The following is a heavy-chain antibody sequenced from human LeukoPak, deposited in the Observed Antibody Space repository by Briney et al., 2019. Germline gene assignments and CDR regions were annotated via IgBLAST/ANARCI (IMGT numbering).Heavy chain of an antibody. CDR1: GFTFSSYW. CDR2: IKQDGSEK. CDR3: ARGITTFDY. J-gene: IGHJ4*02. Sequence: GGSLRLSCAAPGFTFSSYWMSWVRQAPGKGLEWVANIKQDGSEKYYVDSVKGRFTISRDNAKNSLYLQMNSLRAEDTAVYYCARGITTFDYWGQGTLVTVSS. V-gene: IGHV3-7*01. D-gene: IGHD4-4*01.